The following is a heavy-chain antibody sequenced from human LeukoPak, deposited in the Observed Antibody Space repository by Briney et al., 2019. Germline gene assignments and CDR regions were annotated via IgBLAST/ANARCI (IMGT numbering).Heavy chain of an antibody. Sequence: GGSLRLSCAASGFTFSNYAMSWVRQAPGKGLEWVSAFSPSGGGTYYADSVKGRFTISRDNSKNTLYLQMNSLRAEDTAVYYCAKSGYSSSWSNAAVYNWFDPWGQGTLVTVSS. CDR3: AKSGYSSSWSNAAVYNWFDP. CDR2: FSPSGGGT. V-gene: IGHV3-23*01. D-gene: IGHD6-13*01. CDR1: GFTFSNYA. J-gene: IGHJ5*02.